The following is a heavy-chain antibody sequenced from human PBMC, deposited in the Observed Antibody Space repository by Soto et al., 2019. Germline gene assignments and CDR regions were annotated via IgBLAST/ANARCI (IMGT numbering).Heavy chain of an antibody. CDR2: INPNSGGT. D-gene: IGHD5-18*01. CDR1: GYTFTDYY. CDR3: ARAPGLQLWLDY. Sequence: ASVKVSCKASGYTFTDYYMHWVRQAPGQGLEWMGWINPNSGGTNYAQKFQGRVTMTRDTSISTAYMELSRLISDDTAVYYCARAPGLQLWLDYWGQGALVTVSS. V-gene: IGHV1-2*02. J-gene: IGHJ4*02.